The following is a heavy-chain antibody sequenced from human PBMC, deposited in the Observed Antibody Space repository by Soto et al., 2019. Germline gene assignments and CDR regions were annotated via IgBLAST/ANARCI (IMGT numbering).Heavy chain of an antibody. D-gene: IGHD3-10*01. Sequence: ASVKVSCKASGGTFSSYAISLVRQAPGQGLEWMGGIIPIFGTANYAQKFQGRVTITADESTSTAYMELSSLRSEDTAVYYCATRNELYVDVWGQGTTVTVSS. J-gene: IGHJ6*02. V-gene: IGHV1-69*13. CDR1: GGTFSSYA. CDR3: ATRNELYVDV. CDR2: IIPIFGTA.